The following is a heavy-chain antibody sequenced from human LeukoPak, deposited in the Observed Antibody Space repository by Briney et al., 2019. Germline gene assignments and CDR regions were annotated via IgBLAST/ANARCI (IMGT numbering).Heavy chain of an antibody. CDR2: IRYDGSNK. J-gene: IGHJ5*01. CDR1: GFTFSSYG. D-gene: IGHD3-3*01. CDR3: ARDPYYDFWSGYYTDLSDS. V-gene: IGHV3-30*02. Sequence: GGSLRLSCAASGFTFSSYGMHWVRQAPGKGLEWVAFIRYDGSNKYYADSVKGRFTISRDNSKNTLYLQMNSLRAEDTAVYYCARDPYYDFWSGYYTDLSDSWGQGTLVTVSS.